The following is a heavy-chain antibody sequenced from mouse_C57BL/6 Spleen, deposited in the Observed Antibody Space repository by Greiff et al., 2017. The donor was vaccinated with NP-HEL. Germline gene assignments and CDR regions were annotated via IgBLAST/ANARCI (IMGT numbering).Heavy chain of an antibody. V-gene: IGHV1-69*01. Sequence: VQLQQSGAELVMPGASVKLSCKASGYTFTSYWMHWVKQRPGQGLEWIGEIDPSDSYTNYNQKFKGKSTLTVDKSSSTAYMQLSSLTSEDSAVYYCARLMGSAYWGQGTLVTVSA. D-gene: IGHD1-1*02. CDR1: GYTFTSYW. CDR2: IDPSDSYT. J-gene: IGHJ3*01. CDR3: ARLMGSAY.